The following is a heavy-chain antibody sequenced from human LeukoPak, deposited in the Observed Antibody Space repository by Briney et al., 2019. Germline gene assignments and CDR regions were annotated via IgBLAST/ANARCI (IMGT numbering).Heavy chain of an antibody. J-gene: IGHJ3*02. CDR3: ASPPTTFHAFDI. D-gene: IGHD3-16*01. CDR1: GFTFSSYA. V-gene: IGHV3-23*01. Sequence: PGGSPRLSCAASGFTFSSYAMSWVRQAPGKGLEWVSAISGSGGSTYYADSVKGRFTISRDNSKNTLYLQMNSLRAEDTAVYYCASPPTTFHAFDIWGQGTMVTVSS. CDR2: ISGSGGST.